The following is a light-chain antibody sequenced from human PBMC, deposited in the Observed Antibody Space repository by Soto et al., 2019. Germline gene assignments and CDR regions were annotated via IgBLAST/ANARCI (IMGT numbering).Light chain of an antibody. V-gene: IGLV2-14*01. CDR3: SSYTSRSTLV. J-gene: IGLJ1*01. Sequence: QSALTQPASVSGTPGQSITISCTGSNSDVGIYDFVSWYQHHPGRAPKLIVSEVSHRPSGVSNRFSGSKSGNTASLTISGLQSEDEADYYCSSYTSRSTLVFGTGTKLTVL. CDR2: EVS. CDR1: NSDVGIYDF.